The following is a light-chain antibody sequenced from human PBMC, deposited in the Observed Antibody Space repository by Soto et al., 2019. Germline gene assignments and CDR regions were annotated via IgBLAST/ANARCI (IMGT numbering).Light chain of an antibody. Sequence: DIQMTQSPSTLSASVGDGVTITCRASQTISVWLAWYQQRPGKATKFLIYDASSLETGVPSRFSGSGSGTEFTLTIRSLQPDDFATYYCQQYDSSSPTFGQGTKLEIK. CDR3: QQYDSSSPT. V-gene: IGKV1-5*01. CDR2: DAS. CDR1: QTISVW. J-gene: IGKJ2*01.